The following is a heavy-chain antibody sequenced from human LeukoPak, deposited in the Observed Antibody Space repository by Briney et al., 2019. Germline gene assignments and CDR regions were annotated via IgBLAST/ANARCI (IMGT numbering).Heavy chain of an antibody. CDR2: IHYSGST. CDR1: GGSISSDY. Sequence: ASGTLSLTCAVSGGSISSDYWSWIRQPPGQGLEWIGYIHYSGSTDYNPSLKSRVTISLDTSKNQFSLKLSSVTAADTAVYYCARQSSGCYDYWGQGTLVTVSS. V-gene: IGHV4-59*01. CDR3: ARQSSGCYDY. D-gene: IGHD6-19*01. J-gene: IGHJ4*02.